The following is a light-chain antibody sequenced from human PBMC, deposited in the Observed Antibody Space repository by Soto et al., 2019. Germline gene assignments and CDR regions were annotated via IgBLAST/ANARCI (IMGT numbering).Light chain of an antibody. Sequence: DIVLTQSPGTLSLSPGERATLSCRASQSISSSFLGWYQQKPGQAPRLLIYGASTRATGIPDRFSGSGSGTDFTLTISRLEAEDVAVYYCQQYGSSPRTFGQGTKVEVK. J-gene: IGKJ1*01. CDR3: QQYGSSPRT. CDR2: GAS. V-gene: IGKV3-20*01. CDR1: QSISSSF.